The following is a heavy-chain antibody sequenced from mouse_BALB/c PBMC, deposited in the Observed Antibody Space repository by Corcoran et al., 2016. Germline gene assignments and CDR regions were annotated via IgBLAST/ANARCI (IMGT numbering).Heavy chain of an antibody. CDR1: GYSFTGYN. D-gene: IGHD2-1*01. Sequence: EVQLQQSGPELGKPGASVKISCKASGYSFTGYNMYWVKQSHRKRLEGIGYIDPYNGGTSYNQKSKGNATLTVDKSSSTASMHLNSLTSEDSAIYYCARYGKDYYAMDYWGQGTSVTVSS. J-gene: IGHJ4*01. CDR2: IDPYNGGT. CDR3: ARYGKDYYAMDY. V-gene: IGHV1S135*01.